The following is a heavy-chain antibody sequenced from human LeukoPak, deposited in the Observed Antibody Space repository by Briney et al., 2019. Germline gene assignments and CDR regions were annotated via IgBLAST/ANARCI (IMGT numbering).Heavy chain of an antibody. V-gene: IGHV1-24*01. J-gene: IGHJ4*02. D-gene: IGHD6-13*01. CDR2: FDPEDGET. CDR1: GYTLTELS. CDR3: ATEDRIAAAVLFDY. Sequence: ASVKVSCKVSGYTLTELSMHWVRQAPGKGLEWMGGFDPEDGETIYAQKFQGRVTITADESTSTAYMELSSLRSEDTAVYYCATEDRIAAAVLFDYWGQGTLVTVSS.